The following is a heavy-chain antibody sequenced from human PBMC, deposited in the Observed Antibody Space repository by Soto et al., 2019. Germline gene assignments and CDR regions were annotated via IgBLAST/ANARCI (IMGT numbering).Heavy chain of an antibody. J-gene: IGHJ4*01. D-gene: IGHD2-15*01. V-gene: IGHV4-31*03. CDR3: ARARCGGKLLED. CDR2: HYNDGST. CDR1: GGSVSSCGHY. Sequence: PSETLALTCNVSGGSVSSCGHYWSWVRQSPEKVLEWIGYHYNDGSTFYNPALQSRAVISVYKTNNHLFLNLRSVTAADTAGYYCARARCGGKLLEDWGEGILVTVSS.